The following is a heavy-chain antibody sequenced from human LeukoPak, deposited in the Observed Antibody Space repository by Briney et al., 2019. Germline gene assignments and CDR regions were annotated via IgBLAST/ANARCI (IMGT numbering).Heavy chain of an antibody. D-gene: IGHD6-13*01. CDR3: ARDLGQQLVRKDY. CDR2: IKQDGSEK. V-gene: IGHV3-7*01. Sequence: GGSLRLSCAASGFTFSSYWMSWVRQAPGKGLEWVANIKQDGSEKYYVDSVKGRFTISRDNAKNSLYLQMNSLRAEDTAVYYCARDLGQQLVRKDYWDQGTLVTVSS. J-gene: IGHJ4*02. CDR1: GFTFSSYW.